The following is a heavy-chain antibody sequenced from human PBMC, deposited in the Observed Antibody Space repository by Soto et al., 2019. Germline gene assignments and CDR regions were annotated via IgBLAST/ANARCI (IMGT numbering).Heavy chain of an antibody. V-gene: IGHV4-31*03. D-gene: IGHD2-8*01. Sequence: QVQLQESGPGLVRPSQTLSLTCTVSGDSLISGNYYWSWIRQHPGKGLEWLGYIFYSGSASYNPPPNTRLTLSVDTSKNQFALKENSVTAADTAVYYCARQKSCNNGVCSRYSGLYDSWGQGTLVTVSS. CDR3: ARQKSCNNGVCSRYSGLYDS. CDR1: GDSLISGNYY. CDR2: IFYSGSA. J-gene: IGHJ4*02.